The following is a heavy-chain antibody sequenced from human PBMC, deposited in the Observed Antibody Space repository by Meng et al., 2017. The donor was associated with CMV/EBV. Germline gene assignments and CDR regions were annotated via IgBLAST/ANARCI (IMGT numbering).Heavy chain of an antibody. CDR3: ARVVLPTYYYDSSGYYFDY. Sequence: ASVKVSCKASGYTFTGYYMHWVRQAPGQGLEWMGWINPNSGGTNYAQKFQGRVTMTRDTSISTAYMELSRLRSDDTAVYYCARVVLPTYYYDSSGYYFDYWGQGTLVTVS. D-gene: IGHD3-22*01. V-gene: IGHV1-2*02. J-gene: IGHJ4*02. CDR1: GYTFTGYY. CDR2: INPNSGGT.